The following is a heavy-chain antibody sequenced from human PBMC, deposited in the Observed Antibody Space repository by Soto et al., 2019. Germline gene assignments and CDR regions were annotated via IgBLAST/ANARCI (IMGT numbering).Heavy chain of an antibody. D-gene: IGHD6-19*01. J-gene: IGHJ4*02. Sequence: QVQLQESGPGLVKPSETLSLTCTVSGGSISSYYWSWIRQPPGQGLAWIGYIYNSGRTIYNPSLKRRVTILVDTSKNQFSLRLSSVTAADTAVYYCAREKAIEVAGTPFDYWGQGTLVTVSS. CDR3: AREKAIEVAGTPFDY. CDR1: GGSISSYY. V-gene: IGHV4-59*01. CDR2: IYNSGRT.